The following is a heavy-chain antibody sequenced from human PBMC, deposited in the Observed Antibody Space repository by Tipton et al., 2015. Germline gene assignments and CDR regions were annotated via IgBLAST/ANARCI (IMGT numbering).Heavy chain of an antibody. Sequence: GSLRLSCAASGITFSIYGMSWVRQAPGKGLEWVGQINQDGSEKYYLDSMKGRFTISRDNAKNSLYLQMSTLRAEDTAVYYCARDVNGGYFDVWGQGTTVTVSP. CDR1: GITFSIYG. V-gene: IGHV3-7*01. CDR3: ARDVNGGYFDV. CDR2: INQDGSEK. D-gene: IGHD7-27*01. J-gene: IGHJ3*01.